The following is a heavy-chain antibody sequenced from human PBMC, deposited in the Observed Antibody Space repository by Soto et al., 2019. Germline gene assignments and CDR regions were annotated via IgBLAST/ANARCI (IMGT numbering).Heavy chain of an antibody. J-gene: IGHJ4*02. Sequence: ASVKVACKASGYIFTSYYLHWVRRAPGEGLEWMGWINPFDGSRMFAQSFQGRVTFTRDTSTSTVYMELSGLRSDDTAVYYCSRVDPGEASPFVHLGEGTLVSV. CDR3: SRVDPGEASPFVH. CDR1: GYIFTSYY. D-gene: IGHD3-10*01. V-gene: IGHV1-46*03. CDR2: INPFDGSR.